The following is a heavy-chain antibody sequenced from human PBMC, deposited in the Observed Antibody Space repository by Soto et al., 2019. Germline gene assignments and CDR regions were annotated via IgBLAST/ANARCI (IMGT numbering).Heavy chain of an antibody. J-gene: IGHJ4*02. D-gene: IGHD2-15*01. CDR2: ISNDGRGK. CDR3: ARDRASSFIGATATLFDY. CDR1: GFTFTTYA. V-gene: IGHV3-30*04. Sequence: GGSLRLSCAASGFTFTTYAIHWVRQAPGKGLEWVAVISNDGRGKYYADSVKGRFTISRDNSRNTLYLQMNSLRAEDTAVYYCARDRASSFIGATATLFDYWGQGTLVTVSS.